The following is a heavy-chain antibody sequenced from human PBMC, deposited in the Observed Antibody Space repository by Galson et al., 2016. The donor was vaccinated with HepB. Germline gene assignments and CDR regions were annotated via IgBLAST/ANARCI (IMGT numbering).Heavy chain of an antibody. D-gene: IGHD6-13*01. CDR1: GGTFSSYA. J-gene: IGHJ4*02. CDR3: ARTIIEVAGTGAFDY. V-gene: IGHV1-69*13. CDR2: IIPIFGTA. Sequence: SVKVSCKASGGTFSSYAISWVRQAPGQGLEWMGGIIPIFGTANYAQKFQGRVTITADESTSTVYMELSSLRSEDTAVYYCARTIIEVAGTGAFDYWGQGTLVTVSS.